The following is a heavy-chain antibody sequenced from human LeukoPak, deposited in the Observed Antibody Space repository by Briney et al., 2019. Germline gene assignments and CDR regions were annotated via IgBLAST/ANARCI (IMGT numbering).Heavy chain of an antibody. D-gene: IGHD3-10*01. CDR2: INAGNGNT. Sequence: ASVKVSFKASGYTFTSYAMHWGRQAPGQRREWMGWINAGNGNTKYSQKFQGRVTITRDTSASTAYMELSSLRSEDTAVYYCARDPPITYYYGSGSYLYYYYGMDVWGKGTTVTVSS. CDR3: ARDPPITYYYGSGSYLYYYYGMDV. V-gene: IGHV1-3*01. J-gene: IGHJ6*04. CDR1: GYTFTSYA.